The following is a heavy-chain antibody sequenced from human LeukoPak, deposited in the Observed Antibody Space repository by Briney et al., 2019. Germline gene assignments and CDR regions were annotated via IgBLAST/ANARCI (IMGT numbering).Heavy chain of an antibody. D-gene: IGHD4-17*01. V-gene: IGHV3-30*02. Sequence: GGSLRLSCEASGFSFSVYGVHWVRQAPGKGLEWVASIRYDGTTKYMDSVKGRFTISRDNSKNTLHLQMNSLRLDDTTVYFCAKATVNQCDYWGQGTLVAVSS. CDR2: IRYDGTTK. J-gene: IGHJ4*02. CDR3: AKATVNQCDY. CDR1: GFSFSVYG.